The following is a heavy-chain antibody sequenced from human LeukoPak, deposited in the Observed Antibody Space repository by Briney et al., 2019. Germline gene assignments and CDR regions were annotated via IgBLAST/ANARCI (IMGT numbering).Heavy chain of an antibody. J-gene: IGHJ6*02. CDR3: ATSSYYYYYGMDV. V-gene: IGHV1-46*01. Sequence: ASVKVSCKASGYTFTSYYIHWVRQAPGQGLEWMGIINPSGGSTDYAQKFQGRVTMTEDTSTDTAYMELSSLRSEDTAVYYCATSSYYYYYGMDVWGQGTTVTVSS. CDR1: GYTFTSYY. CDR2: INPSGGST.